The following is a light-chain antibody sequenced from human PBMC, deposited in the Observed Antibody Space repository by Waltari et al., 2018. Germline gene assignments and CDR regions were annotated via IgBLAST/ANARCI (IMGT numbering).Light chain of an antibody. CDR3: DSADTSDNRV. CDR1: ALPKNY. CDR2: EDK. Sequence: SYVLTQPPSVSVSPGQTALTTCSGDALPKNYAYWYQQKSGQPPILVIYEDKLRPAGIPDRVSATSSGTVATLTSSGAQVEDEAEYFCDSADTSDNRVFGGGTKLTVL. V-gene: IGLV3-10*01. J-gene: IGLJ3*02.